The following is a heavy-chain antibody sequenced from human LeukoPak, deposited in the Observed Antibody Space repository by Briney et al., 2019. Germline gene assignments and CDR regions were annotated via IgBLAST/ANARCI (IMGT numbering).Heavy chain of an antibody. V-gene: IGHV4-34*01. Sequence: SETLSLTCAVYGGSFSGYYWSWIRQPSGKGLEWIGEINHSGSTNYNPSLNSRVTISVDTPKNHFSLKLSSVTAADTAVYYCARAGLGYCSGGSCYWFDPWGQGTLVTVSS. J-gene: IGHJ5*02. CDR1: GGSFSGYY. CDR3: ARAGLGYCSGGSCYWFDP. D-gene: IGHD2-15*01. CDR2: INHSGST.